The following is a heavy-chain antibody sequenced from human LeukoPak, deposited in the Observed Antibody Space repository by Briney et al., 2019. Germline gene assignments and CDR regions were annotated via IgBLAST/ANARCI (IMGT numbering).Heavy chain of an antibody. CDR1: GFTYSSYG. J-gene: IGHJ3*02. V-gene: IGHV3-23*01. CDR2: IGGSGENT. CDR3: AKARSDLSLGPFDM. D-gene: IGHD3-3*01. Sequence: PGGSLKLSCAASGFTYSSYGMSWVRQAPGKGLEWVSAIGGSGENTYYADSMKGRFTISRDNSKKSLYLQMNSLRAEDPAVYYFAKARSDLSLGPFDMWGQGTKVTVSS.